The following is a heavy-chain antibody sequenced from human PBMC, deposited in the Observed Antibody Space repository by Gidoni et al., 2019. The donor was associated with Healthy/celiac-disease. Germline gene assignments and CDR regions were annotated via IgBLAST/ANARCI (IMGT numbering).Heavy chain of an antibody. CDR1: WFTFSSYS. V-gene: IGHV3-21*01. Sequence: EVQLVESGGGLVKPGGYLRLSCAASWFTFSSYSMNWVRQAPGKGLEWVSSISSSSSYIYYADSVKGRFTISRDNAKNTLYLQMNSLRAEDTAVYYCASSPWVEPYYFDYWGQGTLVTVSS. J-gene: IGHJ4*02. D-gene: IGHD1-1*01. CDR2: ISSSSSYI. CDR3: ASSPWVEPYYFDY.